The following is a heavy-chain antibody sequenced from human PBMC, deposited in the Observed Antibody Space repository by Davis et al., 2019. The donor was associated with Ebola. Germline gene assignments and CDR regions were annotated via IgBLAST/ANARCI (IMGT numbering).Heavy chain of an antibody. CDR2: INAGNGHT. Sequence: AASVKVSCKASGFTLTKYAIHWVRQAPGQRLEWMGWINAGNGHTEYSQKFQGRATISRDTSASTAYMELRSLRSEDTAVYYCARDIAAAGTTDYWGQGSLVTVSS. D-gene: IGHD6-13*01. CDR1: GFTLTKYA. CDR3: ARDIAAAGTTDY. V-gene: IGHV1-3*01. J-gene: IGHJ4*02.